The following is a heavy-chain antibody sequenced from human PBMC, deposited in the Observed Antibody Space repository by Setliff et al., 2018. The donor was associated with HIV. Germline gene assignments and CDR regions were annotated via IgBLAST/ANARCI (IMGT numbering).Heavy chain of an antibody. Sequence: SETLSLTCTVSGGSISTSRYYWGWIRQPPGKGLEWIGSINYRGNTYYNPSLTSRAAIFVDTSKNQISLKLSSVTAADTAVYYCASLNGSESPYIYYYYMDVWGRGTTVTVSS. D-gene: IGHD3-10*01. CDR3: ASLNGSESPYIYYYYMDV. CDR2: INYRGNT. J-gene: IGHJ6*03. V-gene: IGHV4-39*01. CDR1: GGSISTSRYY.